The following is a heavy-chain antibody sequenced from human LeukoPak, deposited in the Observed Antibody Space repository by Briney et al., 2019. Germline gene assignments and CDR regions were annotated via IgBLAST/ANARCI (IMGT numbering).Heavy chain of an antibody. Sequence: GRSLRLSCAASGFTFSSYAMHWVRQAPGKGLEWVAVISYDGSNKYYADSVKGRFTISRDNAKNSLYLQMNSLRAEDTAVYYCARDISTVTANHDAFDIWGQGTMVTVSS. CDR3: ARDISTVTANHDAFDI. J-gene: IGHJ3*02. V-gene: IGHV3-30-3*01. CDR2: ISYDGSNK. D-gene: IGHD2-21*02. CDR1: GFTFSSYA.